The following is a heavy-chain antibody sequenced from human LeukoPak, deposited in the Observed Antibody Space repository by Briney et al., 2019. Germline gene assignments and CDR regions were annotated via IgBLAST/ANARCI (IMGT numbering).Heavy chain of an antibody. CDR1: GGSFNNYY. D-gene: IGHD3-9*01. CDR2: MHPYGFT. J-gene: IGHJ4*02. Sequence: SETLSLTCAVYGGSFNNYYWSWIRQPPGKGLEWMGEMHPYGFTNVNPSLTSRVSISIDTSKNQFSLTLTSVTAADTAIYYCSRGSDESKTGDSWGQGSLVTVSS. V-gene: IGHV4-34*01. CDR3: SRGSDESKTGDS.